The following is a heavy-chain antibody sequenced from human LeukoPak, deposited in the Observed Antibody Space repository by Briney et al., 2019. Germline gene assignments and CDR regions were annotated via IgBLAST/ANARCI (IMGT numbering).Heavy chain of an antibody. CDR2: ISWNSGSI. CDR3: AKNGFAVAGTMAFDY. J-gene: IGHJ4*02. Sequence: PGGSLRLSCAASGFTFDDYAMHWVRQAPGKGLKWVSGISWNSGSIGYADSVKGRFTISRDNAKNSLYLQMNSLRAEDTALYYCAKNGFAVAGTMAFDYWGQGTLVTVSS. CDR1: GFTFDDYA. V-gene: IGHV3-9*01. D-gene: IGHD6-19*01.